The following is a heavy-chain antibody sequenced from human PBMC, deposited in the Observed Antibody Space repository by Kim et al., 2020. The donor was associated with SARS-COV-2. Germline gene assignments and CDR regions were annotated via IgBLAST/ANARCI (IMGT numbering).Heavy chain of an antibody. V-gene: IGHV3-7*01. CDR2: IKTDGSEK. CDR1: KFIFGSHC. Sequence: GGSLRLSCAASKFIFGSHCMSWVRQAPGKGLEWVANIKTDGSEKYYLDAVKGRFTISRDNTKNSLYLQMDSLRVDDTAVYYCARAEGFYTGTNCYFDSWGQGALVTVSS. J-gene: IGHJ4*02. CDR3: ARAEGFYTGTNCYFDS. D-gene: IGHD1-1*01.